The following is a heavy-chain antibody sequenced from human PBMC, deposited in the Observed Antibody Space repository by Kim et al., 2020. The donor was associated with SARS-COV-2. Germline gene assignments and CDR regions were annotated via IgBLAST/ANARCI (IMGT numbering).Heavy chain of an antibody. J-gene: IGHJ6*02. CDR3: TTFDPAIAAEDNYYYYGMDV. Sequence: GGSLRLSYAASGFTFSNAWMSWVRQAPGKGLEWVGRIKSKTDGGTTDYAAPVKGRFTISRDDSKNTLYLQMNSLKTEDTAVYYCTTFDPAIAAEDNYYYYGMDVWGQGTTVTVSS. CDR1: GFTFSNAW. V-gene: IGHV3-15*01. CDR2: IKSKTDGGTT. D-gene: IGHD6-13*01.